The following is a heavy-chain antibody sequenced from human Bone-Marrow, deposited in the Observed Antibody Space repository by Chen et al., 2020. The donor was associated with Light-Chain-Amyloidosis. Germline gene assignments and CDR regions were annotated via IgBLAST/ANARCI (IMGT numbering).Heavy chain of an antibody. CDR3: ARRREGYNFDY. D-gene: IGHD5-12*01. CDR1: GYTFPNYW. CDR2: IFPDDSDA. J-gene: IGHJ4*02. V-gene: IGHV5-51*01. Sequence: EVQLEQSGPEVNKPGESLQLSCKGSGYTFPNYWIGWVRQMPGKGLEWMRVIFPDDSDARYSPSFEGQVTISADKSITTAYLQWRSLKASDTAMYYCARRREGYNFDYWGQGTLVTVSS.